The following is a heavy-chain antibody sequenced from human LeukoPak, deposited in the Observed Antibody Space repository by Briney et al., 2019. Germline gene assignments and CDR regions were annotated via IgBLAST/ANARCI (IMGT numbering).Heavy chain of an antibody. D-gene: IGHD3-22*01. Sequence: PGGSLRLSCAASGFTFSSYAMTWVRQAPGKGLEWISAISGSAYSTSYADSVKGRFTISRDNSKNTLYLQMNSLRAEDTAVYYCAKDKNCYDSSGYPLFDPWGQGTLVTVSS. CDR2: ISGSAYST. CDR3: AKDKNCYDSSGYPLFDP. J-gene: IGHJ5*02. CDR1: GFTFSSYA. V-gene: IGHV3-23*01.